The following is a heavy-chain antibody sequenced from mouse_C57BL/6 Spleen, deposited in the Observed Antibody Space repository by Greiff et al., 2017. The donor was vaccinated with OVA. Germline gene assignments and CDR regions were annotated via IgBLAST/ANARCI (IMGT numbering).Heavy chain of an antibody. CDR1: GFHIKDYY. CDR2: IDPADGGT. D-gene: IGHD2-4*01. Sequence: VQLQQSGAELVKPGASVKLSCTASGFHIKDYYMHWVKQRPEQGLEWIGRIDPADGGTKYAPKFQGKATMTADTSSNTAYLQLSSLTSEDTAVYYCAQGGYDYEFAYWGQGTLVTVSA. J-gene: IGHJ3*01. V-gene: IGHV14-2*01. CDR3: AQGGYDYEFAY.